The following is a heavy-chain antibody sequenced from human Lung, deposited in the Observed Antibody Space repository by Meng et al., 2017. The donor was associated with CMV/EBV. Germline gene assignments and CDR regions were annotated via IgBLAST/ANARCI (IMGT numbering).Heavy chain of an antibody. Sequence: SXXVSXKASGGTXSSYAISWVRQAPGQGLQWMGGIIPILGVANYAQKFQGRVTITADKSTSTAYMELSILRSEDTAVYYCASYRITIFGRPPYCCYGMDVXGQGXTVTVSS. D-gene: IGHD3-3*01. CDR1: GGTXSSYA. CDR3: ASYRITIFGRPPYCCYGMDV. V-gene: IGHV1-69*10. CDR2: IIPILGVA. J-gene: IGHJ6*02.